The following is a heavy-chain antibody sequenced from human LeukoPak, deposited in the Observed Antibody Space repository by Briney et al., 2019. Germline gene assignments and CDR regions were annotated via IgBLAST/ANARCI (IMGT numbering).Heavy chain of an antibody. CDR2: ISYDGSSK. CDR3: ARDLYYDFWSGYLLDY. V-gene: IGHV3-30-3*01. CDR1: GFTFSSYA. J-gene: IGHJ4*02. D-gene: IGHD3-3*01. Sequence: GGSLRLSCAASGFTFSSYAMHWVRQAPGKGLEWVAVISYDGSSKYYADSVKGRFTISRDNSKNTLYLQMNSLRAEDTAVYYCARDLYYDFWSGYLLDYWGQGTLVTVSS.